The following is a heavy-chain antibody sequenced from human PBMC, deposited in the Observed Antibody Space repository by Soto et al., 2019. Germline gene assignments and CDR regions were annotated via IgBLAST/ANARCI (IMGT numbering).Heavy chain of an antibody. J-gene: IGHJ3*02. Sequence: GGSLRLSCAASGFTFISYSMTWVRQAPGKGLERVSYIDTSSRTKFYADSVKGRFTISRDNAKNSLFLQMNSLSDEDTAVYYCARDRYYDSSGYYTDAFDIWGQGTMVTVSS. CDR2: IDTSSRTK. CDR1: GFTFISYS. V-gene: IGHV3-48*02. D-gene: IGHD3-22*01. CDR3: ARDRYYDSSGYYTDAFDI.